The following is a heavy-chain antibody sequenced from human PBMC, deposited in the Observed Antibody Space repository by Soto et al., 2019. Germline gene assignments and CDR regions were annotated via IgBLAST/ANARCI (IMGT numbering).Heavy chain of an antibody. V-gene: IGHV3-30*18. D-gene: IGHD2-8*01. CDR1: GFTFSSYG. CDR2: ISYDGSNK. Sequence: GGSLRLSCAASGFTFSSYGMHWVRQAPGKGLEWVAVISYDGSNKYYADSVKGRFTISRDNSKNTLYLQMNSLRAEDTAVYYCAKDRVVLMVYAIRGFDYWGQGTLVTVSS. J-gene: IGHJ4*02. CDR3: AKDRVVLMVYAIRGFDY.